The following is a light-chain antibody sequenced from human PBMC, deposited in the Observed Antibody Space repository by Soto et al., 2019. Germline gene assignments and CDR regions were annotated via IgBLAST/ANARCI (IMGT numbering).Light chain of an antibody. V-gene: IGKV1-39*01. CDR3: QQSYSTPPIT. CDR2: AAS. J-gene: IGKJ3*01. CDR1: QSISSY. Sequence: DIQMTQSPSSLSASVGDRVTITCRASQSISSYLNWYQQKPGKAPKLLIYAASSLQSGVPSRFSGSGYGTDFTLTISSLQPEDFATYYWQQSYSTPPITFGPGTKVDIK.